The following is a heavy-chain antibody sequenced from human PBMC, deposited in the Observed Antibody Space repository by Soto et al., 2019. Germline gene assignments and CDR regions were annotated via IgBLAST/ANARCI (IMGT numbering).Heavy chain of an antibody. CDR1: GFSFVNYA. Sequence: GGSLRLSCAASGFSFVNYAMNWVRQAPGKGLEWVSGLSGSGTSTYYADSVKGRFTISRDSSRDTLFLQMNSLTADDTAVYYCAKATTNGGWFNPFDSWGQGALVTVSS. CDR3: AKATTNGGWFNPFDS. J-gene: IGHJ4*02. V-gene: IGHV3-23*01. CDR2: LSGSGTST. D-gene: IGHD6-19*01.